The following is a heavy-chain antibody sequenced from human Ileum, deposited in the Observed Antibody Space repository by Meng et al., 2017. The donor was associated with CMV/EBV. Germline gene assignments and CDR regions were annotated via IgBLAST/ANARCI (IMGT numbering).Heavy chain of an antibody. CDR3: ARTVGYTYGLGN. CDR2: IYADGST. J-gene: IGHJ4*02. V-gene: IGHV3-66*01. D-gene: IGHD5-18*01. CDR1: GFTVSRNY. Sequence: VQLVESGGGLVKPGGSLSLSCAASGFTVSRNYRSWVRQAPGKGLEGVSHIYADGSTYYADSVKGRFTISRDNPKNTLYLQMNTLRAEDTAVFYCARTVGYTYGLGNWGQGTLVTVSS.